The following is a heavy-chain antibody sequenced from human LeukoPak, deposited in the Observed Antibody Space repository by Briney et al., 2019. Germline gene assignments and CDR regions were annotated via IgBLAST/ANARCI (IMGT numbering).Heavy chain of an antibody. CDR3: ARRGQGDGITGTTGDFDY. D-gene: IGHD1-20*01. J-gene: IGHJ4*02. CDR1: GGSISSYY. V-gene: IGHV4-59*08. CDR2: IYYSGST. Sequence: SETLSLTCTVSGGSISSYYWSWIRQPPGKGLEWIGYIYYSGSTNYNPSLKSRVTISVDTSKNQFSLKLSTVTAADTAVYYCARRGQGDGITGTTGDFDYWGQGTLVTVSS.